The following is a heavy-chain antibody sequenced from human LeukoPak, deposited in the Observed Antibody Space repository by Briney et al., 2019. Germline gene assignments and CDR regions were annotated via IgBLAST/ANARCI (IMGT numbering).Heavy chain of an antibody. V-gene: IGHV3-53*01. Sequence: GGSLRLSCAASGFTVSSNYMSWVRQAPGKGLEWVSVIYSGGNTYYADSMKGRFTISRDNAKNTLYLQMNSLRAEDTAVYYCARDGEGTWAFDIWGQGTMVTVSS. D-gene: IGHD1-1*01. CDR3: ARDGEGTWAFDI. J-gene: IGHJ3*02. CDR2: IYSGGNT. CDR1: GFTVSSNY.